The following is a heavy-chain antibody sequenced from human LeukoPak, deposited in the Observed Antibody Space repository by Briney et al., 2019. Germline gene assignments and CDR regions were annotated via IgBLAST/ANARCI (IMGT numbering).Heavy chain of an antibody. CDR3: ARDKYYYDSSGSTDWYFDL. CDR1: DYSINSGYY. CDR2: IYQSGHT. J-gene: IGHJ2*01. D-gene: IGHD3-22*01. Sequence: SETLSLTCSVSDYSINSGYYWGWIRQPPGKGLEWIGSIYQSGHTYYNPSLKSRVTISLDTSKNQFSLKLSSVTAADTAVYYCARDKYYYDSSGSTDWYFDLWGRGTLVTVSS. V-gene: IGHV4-38-2*02.